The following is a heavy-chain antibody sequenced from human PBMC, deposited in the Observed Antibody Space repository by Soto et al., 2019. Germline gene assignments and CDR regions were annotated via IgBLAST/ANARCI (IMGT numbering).Heavy chain of an antibody. V-gene: IGHV3-23*01. Sequence: PGGSLRLSCAGSGFTFSGYAMTWVRQAPGKGLGWVSVISSSADRPNYADSVKGRFTISRDNSKNMLYLQMISLRVEETAIYYCYFKGTFHSHYWGHGTPVTVSS. D-gene: IGHD3-10*01. CDR3: YFKGTFHSHY. CDR2: ISSSADRP. J-gene: IGHJ4*01. CDR1: GFTFSGYA.